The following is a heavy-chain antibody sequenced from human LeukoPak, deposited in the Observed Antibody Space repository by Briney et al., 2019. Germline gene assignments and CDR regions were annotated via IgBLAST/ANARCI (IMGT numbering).Heavy chain of an antibody. Sequence: GASVKVSCKASGYTFTGYYMHWVRQAPGQGLEWMGWINPNSGGTNYAQKFQGRVTMTRDTSISTAYMELSRLRSDDTAVYYCATIAAAGYNWFDPWGQGTLVTVSS. D-gene: IGHD6-13*01. CDR1: GYTFTGYY. V-gene: IGHV1-2*02. CDR2: INPNSGGT. J-gene: IGHJ5*02. CDR3: ATIAAAGYNWFDP.